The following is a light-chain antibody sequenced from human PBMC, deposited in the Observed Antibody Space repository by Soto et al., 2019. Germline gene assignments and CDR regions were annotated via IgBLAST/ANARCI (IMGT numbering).Light chain of an antibody. CDR1: SSDVGGYNY. J-gene: IGLJ1*01. V-gene: IGLV2-8*01. CDR2: EVN. CDR3: CSYGGSFPDV. Sequence: QSVLTQPPSASGSPGQSVAISCTGTSSDVGGYNYVSWYQQHPGKAPKLMIYEVNKRPSGVPDRFSGSKSGNTASLTVSGLQAEDEADYYCCSYGGSFPDVFGTGTKLTVL.